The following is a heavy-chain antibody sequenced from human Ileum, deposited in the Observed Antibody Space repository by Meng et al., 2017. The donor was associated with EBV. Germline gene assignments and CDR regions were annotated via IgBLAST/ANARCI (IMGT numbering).Heavy chain of an antibody. J-gene: IGHJ4*02. CDR1: VGSVSSDSSH. CDR2: PYGSDI. V-gene: IGHV4-61*01. CDR3: AYYRVGRGGVGS. D-gene: IGHD3-16*01. Sequence: QGHAQESAPGPVKPSGPLSHTCSVSVGSVSSDSSHWIWIRQSPGGGLEGIGHPYGSDINYSPSFQSRVTISIATAKNQLFLKLTSVTAADTAMYYCAYYRVGRGGVGSWGQGTLVTVSS.